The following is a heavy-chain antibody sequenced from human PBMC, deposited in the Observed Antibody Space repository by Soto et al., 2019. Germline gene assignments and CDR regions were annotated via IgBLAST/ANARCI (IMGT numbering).Heavy chain of an antibody. CDR3: PSGSYLDY. CDR1: GFTFSSYG. D-gene: IGHD1-26*01. V-gene: IGHV3-30*03. Sequence: QVQLVESGGGVVQPGRCLRLSCAASGFTFSSYGMDWVRQAPGKELEWVAVISYDGSNKYYAASVKGRFTISRDHSNNTLYLQMHSLRAEDTAVYYCPSGSYLDYWGQGTLVTVSS. J-gene: IGHJ4*02. CDR2: ISYDGSNK.